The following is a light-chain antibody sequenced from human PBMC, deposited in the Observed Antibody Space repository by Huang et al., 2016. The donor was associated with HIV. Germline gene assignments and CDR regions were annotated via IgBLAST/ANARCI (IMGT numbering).Light chain of an antibody. CDR2: DAS. J-gene: IGKJ5*01. CDR1: QSVTTY. V-gene: IGKV3-11*01. Sequence: EILLTQSPVTLSLSPGERATLSCRASQSVTTYLAWYPQKPGQAPRLLSYDASNRATGIPARFSGSGSGTDFTLTISSLEPEDFAVYYCQQRYNWPPITFGQGTRLEIK. CDR3: QQRYNWPPIT.